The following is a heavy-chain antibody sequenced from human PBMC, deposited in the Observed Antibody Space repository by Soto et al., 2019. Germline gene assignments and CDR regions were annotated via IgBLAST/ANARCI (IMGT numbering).Heavy chain of an antibody. Sequence: TLSLTCTVSGGSISSGGYYWSWIRQHPGKGLEWIGYIYYSGSTYYNPSLKSRVTISVDTSKNQFSLKLSSVTAADTAVYYCARDDSTIGYFDYWGQGTLVTVSS. J-gene: IGHJ4*02. V-gene: IGHV4-31*03. CDR2: IYYSGST. D-gene: IGHD2-21*01. CDR3: ARDDSTIGYFDY. CDR1: GGSISSGGYY.